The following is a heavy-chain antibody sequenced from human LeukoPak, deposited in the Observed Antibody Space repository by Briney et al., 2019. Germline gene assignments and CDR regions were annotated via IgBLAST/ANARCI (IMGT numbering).Heavy chain of an antibody. CDR2: ISYDGSNK. CDR3: AKGSSAWYLFDY. V-gene: IGHV3-30*18. Sequence: PGGSLRLSCAASGFTFSSYGMHWVRQAPGKGLEWVAVISYDGSNKYYADSVKGRFTISRDNSKNTLYLQMNSLRAEDTAVYYCAKGSSAWYLFDYWGQGTLVTVSS. CDR1: GFTFSSYG. J-gene: IGHJ4*02. D-gene: IGHD6-13*01.